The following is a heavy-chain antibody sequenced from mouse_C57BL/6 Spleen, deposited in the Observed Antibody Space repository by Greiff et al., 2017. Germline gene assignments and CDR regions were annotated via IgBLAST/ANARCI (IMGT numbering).Heavy chain of an antibody. CDR2: INYDGSST. V-gene: IGHV5-16*01. Sequence: EVMLVESEGGLVQPGSSMKLSCTASGFTFSDYYMAWVRQVPEKGLEWVANINYDGSSTYYLDSLKSRFIISRDNAKNILYLQMSSLKSEDTATYYWARDRYYYGSSPYWYFDVWGTGTTVTVSS. D-gene: IGHD1-1*01. CDR1: GFTFSDYY. CDR3: ARDRYYYGSSPYWYFDV. J-gene: IGHJ1*03.